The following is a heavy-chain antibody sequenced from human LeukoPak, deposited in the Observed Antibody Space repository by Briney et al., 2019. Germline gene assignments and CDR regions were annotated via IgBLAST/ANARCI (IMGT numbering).Heavy chain of an antibody. CDR3: ARDWKYCSGGSCYGGFDY. J-gene: IGHJ4*02. D-gene: IGHD2-15*01. V-gene: IGHV3-23*01. CDR2: ISASGGAT. CDR1: GFNFKNYA. Sequence: GGSLRLSCAASGFNFKNYAMTWVRQAPGKGLEWVSGISASGGATFYEDSAKGRFTISRDNSKNTLYLQMNSLRAEDTAVYYCARDWKYCSGGSCYGGFDYCGQGTLVTVSS.